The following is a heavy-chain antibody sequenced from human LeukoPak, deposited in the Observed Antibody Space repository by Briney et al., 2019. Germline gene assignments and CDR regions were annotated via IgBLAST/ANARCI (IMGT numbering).Heavy chain of an antibody. Sequence: GGSLRLSCAASGFTFSSYEMNWVRQAPGKGLEWVSYISRSGTTIYYADSVKGRFTISRDNAKNSLFLQMNSLRAEDTAAYYCARASGYTYGDFDYWGQGTLVTVSS. CDR2: ISRSGTTI. V-gene: IGHV3-48*03. CDR1: GFTFSSYE. CDR3: ARASGYTYGDFDY. D-gene: IGHD5-18*01. J-gene: IGHJ4*02.